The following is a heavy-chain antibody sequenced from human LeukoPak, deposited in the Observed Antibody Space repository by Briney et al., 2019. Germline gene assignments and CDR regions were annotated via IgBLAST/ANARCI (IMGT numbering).Heavy chain of an antibody. Sequence: GGSLRLSCAASGFTFSRYSMNWVRQAPGKGLEWVSCISSSSSYIYYADSVKGRFTISRDNAKNSLYLQMNSLRAEDTAVYYCARTPYYYDSSGYYDYWGQGTLVTVSS. CDR1: GFTFSRYS. J-gene: IGHJ4*02. CDR3: ARTPYYYDSSGYYDY. V-gene: IGHV3-21*01. D-gene: IGHD3-22*01. CDR2: ISSSSSYI.